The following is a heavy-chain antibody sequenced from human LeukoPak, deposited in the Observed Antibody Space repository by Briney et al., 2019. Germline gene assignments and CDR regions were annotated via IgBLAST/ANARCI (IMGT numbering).Heavy chain of an antibody. Sequence: GGSLRLFCAASGFTFSNYWMQWVRQAPGKGLEWVANINQDGSAKYYVDSVQGRFTISKDSAKNSLYLQMNSLRVDDTAVYSCTRADPDFWGQGTLVTVSS. CDR2: INQDGSAK. CDR3: TRADPDF. D-gene: IGHD3-3*01. CDR1: GFTFSNYW. J-gene: IGHJ4*02. V-gene: IGHV3-7*01.